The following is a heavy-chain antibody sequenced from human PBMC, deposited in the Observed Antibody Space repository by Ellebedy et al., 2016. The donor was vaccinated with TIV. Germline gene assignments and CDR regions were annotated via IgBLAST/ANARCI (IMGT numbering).Heavy chain of an antibody. CDR1: GFTFSSYA. J-gene: IGHJ4*02. CDR3: AKDGGGWWDGLHKYYFDY. D-gene: IGHD6-19*01. Sequence: GGSLRLSXAASGFTFSSYAMSWVRQAPGKGLEWVSGISGSGGSTYYAESVKGRVTISRDNSKKTLYLQMSGLRGEDTAVYYCAKDGGGWWDGLHKYYFDYWGQGALVTVSS. V-gene: IGHV3-23*01. CDR2: ISGSGGST.